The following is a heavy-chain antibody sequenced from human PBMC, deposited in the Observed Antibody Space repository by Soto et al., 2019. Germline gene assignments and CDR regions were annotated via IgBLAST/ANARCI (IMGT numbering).Heavy chain of an antibody. CDR2: IYYSGST. J-gene: IGHJ6*02. V-gene: IGHV4-39*01. D-gene: IGHD2-8*01. CDR3: ARQGNGYYYYGMDV. Sequence: SETLSLTCTVSGGSISSSSYYWGWIRQPPGKGLEWIGSIYYSGSTYYNPSLKSRVTISVDTSKNQFSLKLSSVTAADTAVYYCARQGNGYYYYGMDVWGQCTTVT. CDR1: GGSISSSSYY.